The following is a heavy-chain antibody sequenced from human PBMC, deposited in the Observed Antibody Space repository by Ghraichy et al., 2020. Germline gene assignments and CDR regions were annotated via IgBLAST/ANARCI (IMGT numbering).Heavy chain of an antibody. V-gene: IGHV4-4*07. J-gene: IGHJ4*02. Sequence: SQTLSLTCTVSGGSISSYYWSWIRQPAGKGLEWIGRIYTSGSTNYNPSLKSRVTMSVDTSKNQFSLKLSSVTAADTAVYYCARDHDPYDSSGYRTFDYWGQGTLVTVSS. CDR2: IYTSGST. D-gene: IGHD3-22*01. CDR3: ARDHDPYDSSGYRTFDY. CDR1: GGSISSYY.